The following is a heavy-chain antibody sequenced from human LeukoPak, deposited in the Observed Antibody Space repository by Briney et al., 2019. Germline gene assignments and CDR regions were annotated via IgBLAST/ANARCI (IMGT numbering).Heavy chain of an antibody. Sequence: GGSLRLSCAASGFTFSSYGMSWVRQAPAKGLEWVSAISGSGGSTYYADSVKGRFTISRDNSKNTLYLQMNSLRAEDTAVYYCAKMSLWFGEFVPNFDYWGQGTLVTVSS. D-gene: IGHD3-10*01. V-gene: IGHV3-23*01. CDR2: ISGSGGST. CDR1: GFTFSSYG. CDR3: AKMSLWFGEFVPNFDY. J-gene: IGHJ4*02.